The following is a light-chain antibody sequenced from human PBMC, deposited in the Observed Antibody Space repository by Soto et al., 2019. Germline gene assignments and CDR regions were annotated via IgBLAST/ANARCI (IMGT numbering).Light chain of an antibody. V-gene: IGKV3-20*01. CDR2: GAS. CDR1: QSVSSNY. J-gene: IGKJ1*01. Sequence: IVLTQSPGTLSLSPGERATLSCWASQSVSSNYLAWYQQKPGQAPRPLIYGASSRATGNPGRFSGTGSGTDFTLTISRLEPEDFAVYYCQHYGSSPRGTFGQGTKVEI. CDR3: QHYGSSPRGT.